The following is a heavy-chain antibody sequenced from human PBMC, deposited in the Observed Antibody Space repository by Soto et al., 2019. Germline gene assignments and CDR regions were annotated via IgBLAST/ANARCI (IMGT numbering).Heavy chain of an antibody. J-gene: IGHJ3*02. V-gene: IGHV3-13*01. Sequence: GGSLRLSCAASGFTFSDYDFHWVRQAPGKGLEWVSAIGTVRNTYYADSVKGRFIISREDAKNSFYLQMSSLRAGDTAVYYFAKEFSLSLTPIWDAIYIWGLGTLVTVSS. CDR2: IGTVRNT. CDR3: AKEFSLSLTPIWDAIYI. D-gene: IGHD2-21*02. CDR1: GFTFSDYD.